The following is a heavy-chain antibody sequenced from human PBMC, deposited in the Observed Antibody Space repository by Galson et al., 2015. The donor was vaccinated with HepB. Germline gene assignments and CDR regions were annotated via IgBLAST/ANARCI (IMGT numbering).Heavy chain of an antibody. CDR1: GFTFSNYP. CDR2: ISYNGKYT. CDR3: ARARGQGAGDYENWYLDL. D-gene: IGHD4-17*01. J-gene: IGHJ2*01. V-gene: IGHV3-30-3*02. Sequence: SLRLSCAGSGFTFSNYPIHWVRQAPGKGLEWVAVISYNGKYTNYADSGKGRFTISRDNSKNTQYLQMNSLRSEDTAIYYCARARGQGAGDYENWYLDLWGRGTLVTVSS.